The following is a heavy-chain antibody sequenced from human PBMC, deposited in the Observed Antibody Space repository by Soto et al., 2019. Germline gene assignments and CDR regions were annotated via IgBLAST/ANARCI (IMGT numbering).Heavy chain of an antibody. Sequence: SETLSLTCTVSGGSINSYYWSWIRQPPGKGLEWIGYIYYSGSTTYNPSLKSRVTMSVDTSKNQFSLKVTSVTAADTAVYYCARHVCRSTRSSPSFVYWGQGTLVPVS. CDR2: IYYSGST. CDR1: GGSINSYY. V-gene: IGHV4-59*08. J-gene: IGHJ4*02. CDR3: ARHVCRSTRSSPSFVY. D-gene: IGHD2-2*01.